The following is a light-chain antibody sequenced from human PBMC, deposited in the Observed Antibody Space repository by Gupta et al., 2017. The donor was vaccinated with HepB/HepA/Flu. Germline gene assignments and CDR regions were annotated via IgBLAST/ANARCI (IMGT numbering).Light chain of an antibody. Sequence: GDRVAITCRASQSIGSCLDWYQQRPGKAPTLLIYKASNLESGVPSRFSASGSGTEFTLTINSLQSDDFATYYCQQYNSFSRTFGQGTKLEI. CDR3: QQYNSFSRT. J-gene: IGKJ1*01. V-gene: IGKV1-5*03. CDR2: KAS. CDR1: QSIGSC.